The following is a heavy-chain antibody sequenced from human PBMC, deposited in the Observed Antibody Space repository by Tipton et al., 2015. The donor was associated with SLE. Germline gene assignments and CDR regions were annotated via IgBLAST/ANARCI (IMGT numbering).Heavy chain of an antibody. D-gene: IGHD3-3*01. CDR1: GFIFSNYG. J-gene: IGHJ3*02. CDR2: IKEDGRRK. V-gene: IGHV3-7*01. CDR3: ARGDFSSGDYNDAFDI. Sequence: SLRLSCAASGFIFSNYGIHWVRQTPGKGLEWVANIKEDGRRKFYVDSIKGRFTISRDNDKNSVYLQMNSLRAEDTAIYFCARGDFSSGDYNDAFDIWGQGTMVTVSS.